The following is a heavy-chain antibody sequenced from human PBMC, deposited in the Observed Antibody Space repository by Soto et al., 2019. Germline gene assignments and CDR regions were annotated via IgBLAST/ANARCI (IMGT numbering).Heavy chain of an antibody. CDR2: ISGSGGST. V-gene: IGHV3-23*01. CDR1: GFTFTYYA. CDR3: AKGGPHMVRGVIRIPWFDP. J-gene: IGHJ5*02. Sequence: PGGSLRLSCAASGFTFTYYAMSWVRQAPGKGLEWVSAISGSGGSTYYTDSVKGRFTIPRDNSKNTLYLQMNSMRAEDTAVYYCAKGGPHMVRGVIRIPWFDPWGQGTLVTVSS. D-gene: IGHD3-10*01.